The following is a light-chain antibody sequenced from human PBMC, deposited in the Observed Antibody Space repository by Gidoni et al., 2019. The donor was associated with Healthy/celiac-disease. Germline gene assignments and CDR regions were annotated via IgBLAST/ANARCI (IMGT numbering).Light chain of an antibody. V-gene: IGLV3-27*01. CDR3: YSAADNNGV. J-gene: IGLJ2*01. CDR2: KDS. Sequence: SYELTQPSSVSVSPGQTARITCSGDVLAKIYARWFQQKPGQAPVLVIYKDSERPSGIPGRFSGSSSGTTVTLTISGAQVEDEADYYCYSAADNNGVFGGGTKLTVL. CDR1: VLAKIY.